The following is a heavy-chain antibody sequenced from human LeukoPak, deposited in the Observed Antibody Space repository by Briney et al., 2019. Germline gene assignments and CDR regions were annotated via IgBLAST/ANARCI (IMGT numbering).Heavy chain of an antibody. D-gene: IGHD3-10*01. V-gene: IGHV4-39*02. Sequence: PSETLSLTRIVSGGSISSGTYYWGWTRQPPGKCLEWIGSVYYPGTPYSTPSAKSRATITVDTPQSHFSLKPSSVTAADTAVYFCARSQFYGSGVDSWGQGTLVSVSS. CDR2: VYYPGTP. J-gene: IGHJ5*01. CDR3: ARSQFYGSGVDS. CDR1: GGSISSGTYY.